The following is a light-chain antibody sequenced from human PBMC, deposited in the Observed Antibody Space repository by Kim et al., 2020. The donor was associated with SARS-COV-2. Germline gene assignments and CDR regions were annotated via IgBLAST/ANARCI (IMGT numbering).Light chain of an antibody. Sequence: ELTQPPSASGTPGQRVTISCSGSSSNIGSNTVNWYQQLPGTAPKLLIYSNNQRPSGVPDRFSVSKSGTSASLAISGLQSEDEADYYCTAWDGGVVF. V-gene: IGLV1-44*01. J-gene: IGLJ2*01. CDR2: SNN. CDR3: TAWDGGVV. CDR1: SSNIGSNT.